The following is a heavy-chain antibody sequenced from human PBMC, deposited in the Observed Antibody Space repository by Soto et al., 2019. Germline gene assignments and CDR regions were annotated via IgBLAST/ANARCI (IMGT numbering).Heavy chain of an antibody. Sequence: ASVKVSCKASGYTFTSYDINWVRQATGQGLERMGWMNPNSGNTGYAQKFQGRVTMTRNTSISTAYMELSSLRSEDTAVYYCARGAIFDWPLRKYYYYGMDVWGQGTTVTVSS. CDR3: ARGAIFDWPLRKYYYYGMDV. V-gene: IGHV1-8*01. J-gene: IGHJ6*02. CDR2: MNPNSGNT. D-gene: IGHD3-9*01. CDR1: GYTFTSYD.